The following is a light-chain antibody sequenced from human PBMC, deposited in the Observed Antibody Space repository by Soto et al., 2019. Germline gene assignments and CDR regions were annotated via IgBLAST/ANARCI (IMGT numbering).Light chain of an antibody. J-gene: IGKJ2*01. CDR3: QQYHNWPPYT. Sequence: EIVMTQSPATLSVSPGERATLSCRASQSVSTNLAWYQQKAGQAPRLLMYGASTRATGIPARFSGSGSGTEFTRTISSLQSEDFAVYYCQQYHNWPPYTFGQGTKLEIK. V-gene: IGKV3-15*01. CDR2: GAS. CDR1: QSVSTN.